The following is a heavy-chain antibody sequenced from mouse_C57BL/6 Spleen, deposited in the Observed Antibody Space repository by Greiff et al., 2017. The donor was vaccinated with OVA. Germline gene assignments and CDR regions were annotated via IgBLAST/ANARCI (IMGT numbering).Heavy chain of an antibody. J-gene: IGHJ1*03. V-gene: IGHV1-22*01. CDR3: ARSTGSSDRYWYFDV. CDR2: INPNNGGT. D-gene: IGHD1-1*01. Sequence: EVQLQQPGPELVKPGASVKLSCKASGYTFTDYYMHWVKQSPGQGLEWIGYINPNNGGTSYNQKFKGKATLTVNKSSSTAYMELRSLTSEESAVYYSARSTGSSDRYWYFDVWGTGTTVTVSS. CDR1: GYTFTDYY.